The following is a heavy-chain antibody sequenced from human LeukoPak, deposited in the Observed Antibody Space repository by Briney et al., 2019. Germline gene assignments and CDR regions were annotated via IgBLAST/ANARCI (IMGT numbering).Heavy chain of an antibody. D-gene: IGHD3-22*01. CDR3: SKDQSYYYESSGYI. V-gene: IGHV3-23*01. J-gene: IGHJ4*02. CDR1: GLTFRSYS. CDR2: ISDTGGST. Sequence: GGSLRLSCAASGLTFRSYSMSWARQPPGKGLEWVLAISDTGGSTYYADSVGGRFTIPRDHSKHTLYLQMNSLIVEHTAVYYCSKDQSYYYESSGYIWGQGTLVTVSS.